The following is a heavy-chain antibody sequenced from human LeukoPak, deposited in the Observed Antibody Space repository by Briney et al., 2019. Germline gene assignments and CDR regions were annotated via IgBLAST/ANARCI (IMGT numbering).Heavy chain of an antibody. CDR3: AREEKGEYYYDGSGYYSRIWFDP. Sequence: SETLSLTCAVYGGSFSGYYWSWIRQPPGKGLEWIGEINHSGSTNYNPSLKSRVTISVDTSKNQFSLKLSSVTAADTAVYYCAREEKGEYYYDGSGYYSRIWFDPWGQGTLVTVSS. CDR2: INHSGST. J-gene: IGHJ5*02. V-gene: IGHV4-34*01. CDR1: GGSFSGYY. D-gene: IGHD3-22*01.